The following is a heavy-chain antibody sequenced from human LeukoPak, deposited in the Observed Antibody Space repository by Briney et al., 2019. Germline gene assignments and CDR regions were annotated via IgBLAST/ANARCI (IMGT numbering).Heavy chain of an antibody. D-gene: IGHD2-15*01. V-gene: IGHV3-15*07. Sequence: PGGSLRLFCAASGFTFSNAWMNWVRQTPGKGLEWVGRIKSKTDGGTTDYAAPVKGRFTISRDDSKNTLYLQMNSLKTEDTAVYYCTTRSGGRKYYGMDVWGQGTTVTVSS. CDR2: IKSKTDGGTT. J-gene: IGHJ6*02. CDR1: GFTFSNAW. CDR3: TTRSGGRKYYGMDV.